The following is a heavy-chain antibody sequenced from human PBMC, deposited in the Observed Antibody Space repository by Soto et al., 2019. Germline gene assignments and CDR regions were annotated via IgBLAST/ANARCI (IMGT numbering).Heavy chain of an antibody. CDR1: GCSISRGGYY. D-gene: IGHD6-13*01. Sequence: ALSLSCTVSGCSISRGGYYWRWIRQHPGKGLEWIGYIYYSGSTYYNPSLKSRVTISVDTSKNQFSLKLSSVTAADTAVYYCPSTAAQADPHAFDLWGQGTMVTVSS. V-gene: IGHV4-31*03. CDR3: PSTAAQADPHAFDL. J-gene: IGHJ3*01. CDR2: IYYSGST.